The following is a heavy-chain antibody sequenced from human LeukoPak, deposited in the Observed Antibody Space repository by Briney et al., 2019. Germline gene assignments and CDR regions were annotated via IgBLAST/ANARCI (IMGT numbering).Heavy chain of an antibody. D-gene: IGHD3-22*01. J-gene: IGHJ3*02. Sequence: GGSLRLSCAASGFTFSNAWMSWVRQAPGKGLEWVGRIKSKTDGGTTDYAAPVKGRFTISRDDSKNTLYLQMNSLKNEDTAVYYCTTDPYYYDSSALDAFDIWGQGTMVTVSS. CDR1: GFTFSNAW. V-gene: IGHV3-15*01. CDR3: TTDPYYYDSSALDAFDI. CDR2: IKSKTDGGTT.